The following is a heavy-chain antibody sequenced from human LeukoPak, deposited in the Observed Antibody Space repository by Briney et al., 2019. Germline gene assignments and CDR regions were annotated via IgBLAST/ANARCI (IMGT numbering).Heavy chain of an antibody. CDR2: IYLARNT. V-gene: IGHV4-34*01. Sequence: SETLSLTCAVYGGSFSGYYWSWIRQPPGKGLEWIGEIYLARNTNYNPSLKSRVTISVGTSKNQFSLKLSSVTAADTAVYYCARASSITMVRGVIITVGWFDPWGQGTLVAVSS. D-gene: IGHD3-10*01. CDR3: ARASSITMVRGVIITVGWFDP. CDR1: GGSFSGYY. J-gene: IGHJ5*02.